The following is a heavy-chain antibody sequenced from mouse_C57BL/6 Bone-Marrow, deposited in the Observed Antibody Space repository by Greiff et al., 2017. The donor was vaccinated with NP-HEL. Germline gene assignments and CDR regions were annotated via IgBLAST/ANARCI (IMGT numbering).Heavy chain of an antibody. CDR1: GFTFSSYA. Sequence: EVKVVESGEGLVKPGGSLKLSCAASGFTFSSYAMSWVRQTPEKRLEWVAYISSGGDYIYYADTVKGRFTISRDNARNTLYLQMSSLKSEDTAMYYCTRAGGTGWYFDVWGTGTTVTVSS. CDR2: ISSGGDYI. D-gene: IGHD3-3*01. J-gene: IGHJ1*03. V-gene: IGHV5-9-1*02. CDR3: TRAGGTGWYFDV.